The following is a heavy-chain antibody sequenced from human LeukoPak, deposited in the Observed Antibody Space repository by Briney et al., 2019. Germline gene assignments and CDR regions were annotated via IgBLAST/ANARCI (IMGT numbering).Heavy chain of an antibody. D-gene: IGHD2-15*01. J-gene: IGHJ4*02. V-gene: IGHV4-34*01. CDR3: ARGRPNEGYCSGGSCYGLDY. CDR1: AGSFSGYY. CDR2: INHSGST. Sequence: SETLSLTCAVYAGSFSGYYWSWIRQPPGKGLEWIGEINHSGSTNYNPSLKSRVTISVDTSKNQFSLKLSSVTAADTAVYYCARGRPNEGYCSGGSCYGLDYWGQGTLVTVSS.